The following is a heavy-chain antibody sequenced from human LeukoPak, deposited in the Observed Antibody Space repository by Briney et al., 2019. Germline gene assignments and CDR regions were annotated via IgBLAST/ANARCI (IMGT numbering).Heavy chain of an antibody. CDR1: GFTFSSYG. D-gene: IGHD1-26*01. Sequence: GGSLRLSCAASGFTFSSYGMHWVRQAPGKGLEWVAVIWYDGNNKYYADFVKGRFTISRDNSKNTLYLQMNSLRAEDTAAYNYARDRGSREDGMDVWGQGTTVTVSS. CDR2: IWYDGNNK. CDR3: ARDRGSREDGMDV. J-gene: IGHJ6*02. V-gene: IGHV3-33*01.